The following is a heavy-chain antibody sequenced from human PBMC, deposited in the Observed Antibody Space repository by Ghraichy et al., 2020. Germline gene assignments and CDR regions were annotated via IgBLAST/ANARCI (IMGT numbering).Heavy chain of an antibody. J-gene: IGHJ3*02. D-gene: IGHD5-18*01. CDR3: AKGRGTAMVNDAFDI. CDR2: ISGGGGST. CDR1: GFTFSSYA. Sequence: GGSLRLSCAASGFTFSSYAMRWVRQAPGKGLEWVSAISGGGGSTYYADSVKGRFTISRDHSKNTLYLQMNSLRAEDTAVYYCAKGRGTAMVNDAFDIWGQGTMVTVSS. V-gene: IGHV3-23*01.